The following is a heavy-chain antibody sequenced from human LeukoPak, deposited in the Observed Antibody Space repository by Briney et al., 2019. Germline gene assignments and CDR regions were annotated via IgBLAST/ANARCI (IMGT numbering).Heavy chain of an antibody. Sequence: GGSLRLSCAASGFTFSNYGMNWVRQAPGKGLEWVSIITSGVGITYYADSVKGRFTISRDNSKNTLYLQMNSLRADDSAVYYCAKGDYYDFDYWGQGTLVTVSS. J-gene: IGHJ4*02. CDR3: AKGDYYDFDY. CDR1: GFTFSNYG. CDR2: ITSGVGIT. D-gene: IGHD3-10*01. V-gene: IGHV3-23*01.